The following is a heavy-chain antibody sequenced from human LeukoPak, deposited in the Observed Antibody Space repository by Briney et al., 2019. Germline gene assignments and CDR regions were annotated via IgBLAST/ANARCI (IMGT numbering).Heavy chain of an antibody. V-gene: IGHV3-21*01. D-gene: IGHD3-3*01. CDR3: ASPGHYDFWSAMY. Sequence: PGGSLRLSCAASGFTFSSYSMNWVRRAPGKGLEWVSSISSSSSYIHYADSVKGRFTISRDNAKNSLYLQMNSLRAEDTAVYYCASPGHYDFWSAMYWGQGTLVTVSS. CDR2: ISSSSSYI. CDR1: GFTFSSYS. J-gene: IGHJ4*02.